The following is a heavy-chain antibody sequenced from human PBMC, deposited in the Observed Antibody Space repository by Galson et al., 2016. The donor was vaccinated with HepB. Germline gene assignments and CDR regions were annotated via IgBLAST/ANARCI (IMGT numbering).Heavy chain of an antibody. D-gene: IGHD2-21*02. CDR3: AKGYCGGDCYPYYFDY. CDR2: ISDSGSTT. J-gene: IGHJ4*02. Sequence: SLRLSCAASGFTFSSYAMSWVRQAPGKGLEWVSAISDSGSTTYYADSVRGRFTISRDDSKNTLYLQMNSLRAEDTAVYYCAKGYCGGDCYPYYFDYWGRGTLVTVSS. CDR1: GFTFSSYA. V-gene: IGHV3-23*01.